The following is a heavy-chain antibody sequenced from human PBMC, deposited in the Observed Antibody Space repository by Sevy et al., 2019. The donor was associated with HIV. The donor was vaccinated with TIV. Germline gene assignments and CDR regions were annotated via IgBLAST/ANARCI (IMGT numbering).Heavy chain of an antibody. J-gene: IGHJ4*02. CDR3: ARDRRNYGGQYFDY. CDR1: GFAFSDYY. CDR2: MSSGTSYT. D-gene: IGHD1-7*01. V-gene: IGHV3-11*06. Sequence: GGSLRLSCAASGFAFSDYYMSWIRQAPGKGLEWVSYMSSGTSYTNYADSVKGRFTISRDNAKNSLYLQMNSLRAEDTAVYYCARDRRNYGGQYFDYWGQGTLVTVSS.